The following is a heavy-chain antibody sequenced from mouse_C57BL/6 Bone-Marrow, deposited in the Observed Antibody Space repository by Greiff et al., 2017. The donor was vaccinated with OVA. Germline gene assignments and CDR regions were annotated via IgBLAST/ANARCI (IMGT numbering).Heavy chain of an antibody. CDR2: IDPENGDT. CDR3: TSYGNFDY. D-gene: IGHD2-1*01. Sequence: VQLQQSGAELVRPGASVKLSCTASGFNIKDDYMHWVKQRPEQGLEWIGWIDPENGDTEYASKFQGKATITADTSSNTAYLQLSSLTSEVTAVYYCTSYGNFDYWGQGTTLTVSS. CDR1: GFNIKDDY. J-gene: IGHJ2*01. V-gene: IGHV14-4*01.